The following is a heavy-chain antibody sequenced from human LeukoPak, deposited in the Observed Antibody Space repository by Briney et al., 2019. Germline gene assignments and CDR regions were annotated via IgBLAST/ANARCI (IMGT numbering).Heavy chain of an antibody. CDR1: GYTFTSYG. CDR3: ARAPYSSSSLGAFDI. CDR2: TSAYNGNT. J-gene: IGHJ3*02. D-gene: IGHD6-6*01. Sequence: ASVKVSCKASGYTFTSYGISWVRQAPGQGLEWMGWTSAYNGNTNYAQKLQGRVTMTTDTSTSTAYMELSSLRSEDTAVYYCARAPYSSSSLGAFDIWGQGTMVTVSS. V-gene: IGHV1-18*01.